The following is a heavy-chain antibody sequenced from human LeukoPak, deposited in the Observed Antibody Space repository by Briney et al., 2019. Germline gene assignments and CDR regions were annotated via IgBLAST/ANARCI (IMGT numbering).Heavy chain of an antibody. CDR2: FGADGNT. Sequence: GGSLRPSCGAPGSTFRGTAVTWGGKAPGKGLEWVAGFGADGNTHYAESVRGRFDIPRDTSKTTVYLQMNSLRAEDTALYYCAREHHYWVAMDVWGQGTTVTVS. J-gene: IGHJ6*02. D-gene: IGHD2-8*02. CDR3: AREHHYWVAMDV. V-gene: IGHV3-23*01. CDR1: GSTFRGTA.